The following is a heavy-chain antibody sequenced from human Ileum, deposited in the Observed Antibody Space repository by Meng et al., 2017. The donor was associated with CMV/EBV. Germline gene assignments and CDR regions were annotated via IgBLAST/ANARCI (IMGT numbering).Heavy chain of an antibody. CDR3: AKGGGSTSWAEYGMDV. CDR1: GFTFSSYA. CDR2: ISGSGGST. D-gene: IGHD2-2*01. Sequence: GESLKISCAASGFTFSSYAMSWVRQAPGKGLEWVSGISGSGGSTYYADSVKGRFTISRDNSKNTLYLQMNSLRAEDTAVYYCAKGGGSTSWAEYGMDVWGQGTTVTVSS. J-gene: IGHJ6*02. V-gene: IGHV3-23*01.